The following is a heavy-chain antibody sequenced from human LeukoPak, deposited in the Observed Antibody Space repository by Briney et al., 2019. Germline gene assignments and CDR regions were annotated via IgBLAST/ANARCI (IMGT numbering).Heavy chain of an antibody. J-gene: IGHJ4*02. CDR1: GFTFTTYW. CDR3: ARIGNDENVWGSYPF. V-gene: IGHV3-64*02. D-gene: IGHD3-16*01. Sequence: PGGSLRLSCAASGFTFTTYWVSWVRQAPGKGLEYVSAITSNGGSTYYADSVKGRFTVSRDNSKNTLYLQMGSLRAEDMGVYYCARIGNDENVWGSYPFWGQGTLVTVSS. CDR2: ITSNGGST.